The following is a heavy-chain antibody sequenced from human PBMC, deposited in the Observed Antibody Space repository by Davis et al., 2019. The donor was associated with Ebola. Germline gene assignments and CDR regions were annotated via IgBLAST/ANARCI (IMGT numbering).Heavy chain of an antibody. J-gene: IGHJ6*02. CDR3: ARHESSWGFWSGYHTHYYYGMDV. CDR1: GGSISSYY. CDR2: IYYSGST. D-gene: IGHD3-3*01. V-gene: IGHV4-59*08. Sequence: SETLSLTCTVSGGSISSYYWSWIRQPPGKGLEWIGYIYYSGSTNYNPPLKSRVTISVATSKNQFPLKLSSVTAADTAVYYCARHESSWGFWSGYHTHYYYGMDVWGQGTTVTVSS.